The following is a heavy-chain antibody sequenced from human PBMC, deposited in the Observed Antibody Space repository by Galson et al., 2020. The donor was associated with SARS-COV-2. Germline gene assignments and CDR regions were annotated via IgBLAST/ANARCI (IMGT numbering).Heavy chain of an antibody. CDR2: ISSSSSYI. CDR3: AREGSGYDWEVAYYFDY. CDR1: GFTFSSYS. Sequence: GGSLRLSCAASGFTFSSYSMNWVRQAPGKGLEWVSSISSSSSYIYYADSVKGRFTISRDNAKNSLYLQMNSLRAEDTAVYYCAREGSGYDWEVAYYFDYWGQGTLVTVSS. J-gene: IGHJ4*02. V-gene: IGHV3-21*01. D-gene: IGHD5-12*01.